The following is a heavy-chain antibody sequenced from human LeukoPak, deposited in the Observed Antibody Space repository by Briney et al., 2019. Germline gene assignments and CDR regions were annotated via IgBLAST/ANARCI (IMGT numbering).Heavy chain of an antibody. V-gene: IGHV4-34*01. J-gene: IGHJ4*02. CDR1: GGSFSVYY. CDR3: ASCTRIAAAGTIIDY. CDR2: INHSGST. D-gene: IGHD6-13*01. Sequence: SETLSLTCAVYGGSFSVYYWSWIRQPPGKGLEWIGEINHSGSTNYNPSLKSRVTISVDTSKNQFSLKLSSVTAADTAVYYCASCTRIAAAGTIIDYWGQGTLVTVSS.